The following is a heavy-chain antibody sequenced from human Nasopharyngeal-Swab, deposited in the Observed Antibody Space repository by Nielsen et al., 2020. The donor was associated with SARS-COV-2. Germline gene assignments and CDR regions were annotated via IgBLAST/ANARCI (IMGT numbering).Heavy chain of an antibody. D-gene: IGHD2-2*01. CDR3: ARSYCSSTRCANAFAI. V-gene: IGHV4-59*12. CDR1: GDSIDNYY. Sequence: SETLSLTCTVSGDSIDNYYWSWIRQPPGKGLEWIGYIYYTGSTNYNLSLKSRVTMSVDSSKNQFSLKLSSVTATDTAVYYCARSYCSSTRCANAFAIWGQGTMVTVSS. CDR2: IYYTGST. J-gene: IGHJ3*02.